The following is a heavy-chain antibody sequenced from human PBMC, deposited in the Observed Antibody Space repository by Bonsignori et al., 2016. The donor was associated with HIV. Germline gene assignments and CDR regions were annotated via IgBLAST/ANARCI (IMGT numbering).Heavy chain of an antibody. Sequence: WVRQAPGQGLEWMGGIIPILGIANYAQKFQGRVTITADKSTSTAYMELSSLRSEDTAVYYCARAITMIGARFDPWGQGTLVTVSS. J-gene: IGHJ5*02. CDR2: IIPILGIA. CDR3: ARAITMIGARFDP. V-gene: IGHV1-69*10. D-gene: IGHD3-22*01.